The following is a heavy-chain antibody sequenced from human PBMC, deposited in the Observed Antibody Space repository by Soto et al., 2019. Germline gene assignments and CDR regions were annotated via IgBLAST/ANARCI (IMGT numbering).Heavy chain of an antibody. CDR3: ANIYSYGLNYYYGMDV. V-gene: IGHV3-30-3*01. Sequence: PWGSLRLSCAASGFTFSSYAMHFFRQSPFKGLEWVAVISYDGSNKYYADSVKGRFTISRDNSKNTLYLQMNSLRAEDTAVYYCANIYSYGLNYYYGMDVWGQGTTVTVSS. J-gene: IGHJ6*02. CDR1: GFTFSSYA. D-gene: IGHD5-18*01. CDR2: ISYDGSNK.